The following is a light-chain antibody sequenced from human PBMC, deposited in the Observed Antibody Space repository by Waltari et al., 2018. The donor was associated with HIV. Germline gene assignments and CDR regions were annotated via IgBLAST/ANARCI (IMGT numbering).Light chain of an antibody. CDR1: QSVSSN. J-gene: IGKJ4*01. CDR3: QQYNKWPLT. Sequence: EIVMMQPQATLSVSPGERATLSCRARQSVSSNLAWYQQKPGQAPRLLIYGASTRATGIPARFSGSGSGTEFTLTISSLQSEDFAVYYCQQYNKWPLTFGGGTKVEIK. CDR2: GAS. V-gene: IGKV3D-15*01.